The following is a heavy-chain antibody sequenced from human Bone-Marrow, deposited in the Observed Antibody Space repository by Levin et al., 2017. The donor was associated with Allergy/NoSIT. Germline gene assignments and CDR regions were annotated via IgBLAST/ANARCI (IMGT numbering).Heavy chain of an antibody. CDR2: IITISGKA. V-gene: IGHV1-69*13. Sequence: ASVKVSCKASGDTSSTYGITWVRQAPGQGLEWMGGIITISGKANYAQKFQGRVTITADESTSTAYMEVSSLRPEDTAVYYCARDRKRRGLDYWGQGTLVTVAS. J-gene: IGHJ4*02. CDR3: ARDRKRRGLDY. CDR1: GDTSSTYG. D-gene: IGHD3-10*01.